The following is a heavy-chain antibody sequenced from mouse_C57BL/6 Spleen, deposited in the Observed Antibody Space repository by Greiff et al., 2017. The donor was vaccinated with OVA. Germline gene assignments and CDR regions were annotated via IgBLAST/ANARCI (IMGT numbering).Heavy chain of an antibody. V-gene: IGHV1-50*01. Sequence: QVQLQQPGAELVKPGASVKLSCKASGYTFTSYWMQWVKQRPGQGLEWIGEIDPSDSNTNYNQKFKGKATLTVDTSSSTAYMQLSSLTSEDSAVYDCARTYYGSSYYFDYWGQGTTLTVSS. J-gene: IGHJ2*01. CDR2: IDPSDSNT. CDR1: GYTFTSYW. CDR3: ARTYYGSSYYFDY. D-gene: IGHD1-1*01.